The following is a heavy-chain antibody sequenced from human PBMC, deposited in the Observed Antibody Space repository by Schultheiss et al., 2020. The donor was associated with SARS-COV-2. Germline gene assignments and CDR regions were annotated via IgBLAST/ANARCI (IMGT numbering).Heavy chain of an antibody. CDR3: ARDRGSLMVRGVIIDNWFDP. J-gene: IGHJ5*02. V-gene: IGHV1-2*02. CDR1: GYTFTGYY. Sequence: ASVKVSCKASGYTFTGYYMHWVRQAPGQGLEWMGWINPNSGGTNYAQKFQGRVTMTRDTSISTAYMELSRLRSDDTAVYYCARDRGSLMVRGVIIDNWFDPWGQGTLVTVSS. D-gene: IGHD3-10*01. CDR2: INPNSGGT.